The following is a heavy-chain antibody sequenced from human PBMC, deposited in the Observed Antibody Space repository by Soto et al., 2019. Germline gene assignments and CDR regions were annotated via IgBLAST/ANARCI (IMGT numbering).Heavy chain of an antibody. CDR3: AKADSQYCSGGSCYAASDY. V-gene: IGHV3-23*01. Sequence: EVQLLESGGGLVQPGGSLRLSCAASGFTFSSYAMSWVRQAPGKGLEWVSAISGSGGSTYYADSVKGRFSISRDNSKNTLYLQMNSLRAEDTSVYYCAKADSQYCSGGSCYAASDYWCQGTLVTVSS. J-gene: IGHJ4*02. CDR2: ISGSGGST. D-gene: IGHD2-15*01. CDR1: GFTFSSYA.